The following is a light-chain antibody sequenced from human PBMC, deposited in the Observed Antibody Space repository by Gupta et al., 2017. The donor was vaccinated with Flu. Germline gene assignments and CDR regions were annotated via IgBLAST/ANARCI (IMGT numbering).Light chain of an antibody. CDR3: QQRRRGPPEIT. CDR1: QSVRSY. J-gene: IGKJ4*01. CDR2: DVS. Sequence: EIILTQSPATLSLSPGERATLSCRASQSVRSYLAWYQQKPGQAPRPLIYDVSVRAKGSIARFSGSGVGTDFTLTIISREPEDFAVYYCQQRRRGPPEITFGGGTKVEI. V-gene: IGKV3-11*01.